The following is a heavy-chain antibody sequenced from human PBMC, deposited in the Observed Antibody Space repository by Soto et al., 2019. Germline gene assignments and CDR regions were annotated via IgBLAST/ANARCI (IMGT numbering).Heavy chain of an antibody. V-gene: IGHV4-39*01. Sequence: QLQLQESGPGLVKPSETLSLTCTVSGGSISSSSYYWGWIRQPPGKGLEWIGSIYYSGSTYYNPSLKSRVTISVDTSKNQFSLKLSSVTAADTAVYYCARHLTQLTSWFDPWGQGTLVTVSS. J-gene: IGHJ5*02. CDR2: IYYSGST. CDR1: GGSISSSSYY. CDR3: ARHLTQLTSWFDP. D-gene: IGHD6-6*01.